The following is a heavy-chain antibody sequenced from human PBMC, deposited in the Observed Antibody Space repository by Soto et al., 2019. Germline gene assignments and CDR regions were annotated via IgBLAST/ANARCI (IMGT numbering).Heavy chain of an antibody. CDR2: ISGSGATP. J-gene: IGHJ4*02. CDR1: GFTFNNYA. Sequence: EVQLLESGGGLLQPGGSLRLSCSATGFTFNNYAMAWVRQAPGEGLEWVSGISGSGATPYYADSVKGRFTISRDNSKNTVFLQLSSLSAEDTAVYFCAKAGYCAGVSCYFYYFDSWGQGTQVTGSA. CDR3: AKAGYCAGVSCYFYYFDS. V-gene: IGHV3-23*01. D-gene: IGHD2-15*01.